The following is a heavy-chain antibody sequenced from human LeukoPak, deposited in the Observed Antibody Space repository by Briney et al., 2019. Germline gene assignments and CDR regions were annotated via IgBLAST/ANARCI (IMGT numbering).Heavy chain of an antibody. D-gene: IGHD1-7*01. CDR2: IYHDGNT. Sequence: SETLSLTCSVFGGSISSSSYYWGWIRQSPGKGLEWIASIYHDGNTFYNPSLKSRVAIPVDTAKSQVSLRLRSVTAADTAVYYCAETNTQDWFDPWGQGTLVTVSS. V-gene: IGHV4-39*07. CDR1: GGSISSSSYY. J-gene: IGHJ5*02. CDR3: AETNTQDWFDP.